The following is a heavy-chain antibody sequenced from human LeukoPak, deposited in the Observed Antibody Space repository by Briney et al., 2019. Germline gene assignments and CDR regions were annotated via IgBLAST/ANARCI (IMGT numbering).Heavy chain of an antibody. V-gene: IGHV3-30-3*01. D-gene: IGHD3-22*01. Sequence: GGSLRLSCAASGFTFSSYAMHWVRQAPGKGLEWVAVISYDGSNKYYADSVKGRFTISRDNSKNTLYLQMNSLRAEDTAVYYCARVGYYDSSDYYHEDGFDIWGQGTMVTVPS. J-gene: IGHJ3*02. CDR2: ISYDGSNK. CDR3: ARVGYYDSSDYYHEDGFDI. CDR1: GFTFSSYA.